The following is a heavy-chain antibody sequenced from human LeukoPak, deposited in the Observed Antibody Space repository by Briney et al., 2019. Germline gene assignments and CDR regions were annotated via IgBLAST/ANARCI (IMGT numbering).Heavy chain of an antibody. V-gene: IGHV1-69*13. J-gene: IGHJ4*02. CDR2: IIPIFGTA. D-gene: IGHD2-21*02. CDR3: AVAYCGGDCIYYFDY. Sequence: ASVKVSCKASGGTFSSYAISWVRQAPGQGLEWMGGIIPIFGTANYAQKFQGRVAIIADESTSTAYMELGSLRSEDTAVYYCAVAYCGGDCIYYFDYWGQGTQVTVSS. CDR1: GGTFSSYA.